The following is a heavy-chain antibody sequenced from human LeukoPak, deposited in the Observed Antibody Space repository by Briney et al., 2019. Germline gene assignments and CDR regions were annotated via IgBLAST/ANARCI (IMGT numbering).Heavy chain of an antibody. CDR3: ARGASSGWYVHYCFDY. V-gene: IGHV4-59*01. CDR2: IYYSGST. Sequence: KSSETLSLTCTVSGGSISSYYWSWIRQPPGKGLEWIGYIYYSGSTNYNPSLKSRVTISVDTSKNQFSLKLSSVTAADTAVYYCARGASSGWYVHYCFDYWGQGTLVTV. J-gene: IGHJ4*02. D-gene: IGHD6-19*01. CDR1: GGSISSYY.